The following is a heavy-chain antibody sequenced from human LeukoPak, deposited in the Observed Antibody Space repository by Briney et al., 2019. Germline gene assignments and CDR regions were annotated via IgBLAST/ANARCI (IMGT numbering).Heavy chain of an antibody. V-gene: IGHV1-8*01. Sequence: ASVKVSCKASGYTFTSYDINWVRQATGQGLEWMGWMNPNSGNTGYAQKFQGRGTMTRNTSISTAYMELSSLRSEDTAVYYCAREIGCSSTSCYGGYYYYMDVWGKGTTVTVSS. CDR2: MNPNSGNT. J-gene: IGHJ6*03. CDR1: GYTFTSYD. D-gene: IGHD2-2*01. CDR3: AREIGCSSTSCYGGYYYYMDV.